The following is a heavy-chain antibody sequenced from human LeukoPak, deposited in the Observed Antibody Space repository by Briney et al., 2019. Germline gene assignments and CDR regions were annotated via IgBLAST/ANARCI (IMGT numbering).Heavy chain of an antibody. Sequence: SETLSLTCTVSGGSISYYYWSWIRQPAGKGLEWIGRIYTSGTTNYNPSLKSRVTISVDTSNNQFSLKLRSVIAADTALYYCARGRSGPRLASWGQGTLVTVSS. D-gene: IGHD5-12*01. CDR2: IYTSGTT. J-gene: IGHJ5*01. CDR1: GGSISYYY. CDR3: ARGRSGPRLAS. V-gene: IGHV4-4*07.